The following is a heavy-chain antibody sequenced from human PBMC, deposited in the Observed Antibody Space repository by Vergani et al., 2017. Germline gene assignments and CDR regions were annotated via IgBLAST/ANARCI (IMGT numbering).Heavy chain of an antibody. CDR1: GYTFTSYD. CDR2: MNPNSGNT. J-gene: IGHJ4*02. Sequence: QVQLVQSGAEVKKPGASVKVSCKASGYTFTSYDINWVRQATGQGLEWMGWMNPNSGNTGYAQKFQGRVTMTRNTSISTAYMELCSLRSEDTAVYYCARAGAYDYVWGSYRYRVPIPFFDYWGQGTLVTVSS. CDR3: ARAGAYDYVWGSYRYRVPIPFFDY. V-gene: IGHV1-8*01. D-gene: IGHD3-16*02.